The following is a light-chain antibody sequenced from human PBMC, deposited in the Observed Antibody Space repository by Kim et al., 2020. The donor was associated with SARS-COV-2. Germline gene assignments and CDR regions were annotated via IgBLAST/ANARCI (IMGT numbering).Light chain of an antibody. J-gene: IGKJ1*01. CDR1: HDIYTY. Sequence: DIQMTQSPSAMSASVGDRVTITCRASHDIYTYLAWFQQKPGKVPKRLISGASRLQSGVPSRFSGSGSGAEFTLTISNLQPEDVATYYCLHHKDYPYMFGQGTKVDIK. V-gene: IGKV1-17*03. CDR2: GAS. CDR3: LHHKDYPYM.